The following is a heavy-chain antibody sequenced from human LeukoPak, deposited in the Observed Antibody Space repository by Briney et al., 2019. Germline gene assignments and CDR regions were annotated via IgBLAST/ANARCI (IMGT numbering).Heavy chain of an antibody. Sequence: PGGSLRLSCAASGFTFSSYWMHWVRQAPGKGLVWVSRINSDGSSTYYADSVKGRFTISRDNSKNTLYLQMNSLRAEDTAVYYCARVGGSSWPRYYYMDVWGKGTTVTISS. V-gene: IGHV3-74*01. J-gene: IGHJ6*03. D-gene: IGHD6-13*01. CDR2: INSDGSST. CDR1: GFTFSSYW. CDR3: ARVGGSSWPRYYYMDV.